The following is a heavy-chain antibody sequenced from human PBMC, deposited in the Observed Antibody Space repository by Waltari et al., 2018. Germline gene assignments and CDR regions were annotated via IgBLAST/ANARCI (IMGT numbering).Heavy chain of an antibody. CDR3: ARVTYYYDSSGYDY. Sequence: QVQLQQWGAGLLKPSETLSLTCPLYGWSFRGYSWCWIRQPPGKGLEWIGEINHSGSTNYNPSLKSRVTISVDTSKNQFSLKLSSVTAADTAVYYCARVTYYYDSSGYDYWGQGTLVTVSS. CDR2: INHSGST. CDR1: GWSFRGYS. D-gene: IGHD3-22*01. V-gene: IGHV4-34*01. J-gene: IGHJ4*02.